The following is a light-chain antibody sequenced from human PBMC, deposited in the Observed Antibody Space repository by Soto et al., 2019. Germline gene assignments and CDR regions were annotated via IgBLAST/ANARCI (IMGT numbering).Light chain of an antibody. CDR3: SSYAGNNILV. Sequence: QSALTQPPSASGSPGQSVTISCTGTSSDVGGHNYVSWYQQHPGKAPKLMIFEVTERPSGVPDRFSGSKSGNTASLTVSGLQADDEADYYCSSYAGNNILVFGGGTKLTVL. V-gene: IGLV2-8*01. J-gene: IGLJ2*01. CDR1: SSDVGGHNY. CDR2: EVT.